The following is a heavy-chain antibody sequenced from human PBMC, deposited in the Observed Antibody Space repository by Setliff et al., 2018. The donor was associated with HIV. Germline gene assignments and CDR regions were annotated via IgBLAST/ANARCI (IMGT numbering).Heavy chain of an antibody. D-gene: IGHD3-10*01. CDR2: VHYSGRT. Sequence: SETLSLTCTVSGGSITSDRHYWSWIRQTPGKGLEWIGEVHYSGRTAYNPSLQSRVAISVDMYRNQFFLRLTSVTAADTSVYYCARHRAQRGSGTYYDDWFDPWGQGTLVTVSS. J-gene: IGHJ5*02. V-gene: IGHV4-39*07. CDR1: GGSITSDRHY. CDR3: ARHRAQRGSGTYYDDWFDP.